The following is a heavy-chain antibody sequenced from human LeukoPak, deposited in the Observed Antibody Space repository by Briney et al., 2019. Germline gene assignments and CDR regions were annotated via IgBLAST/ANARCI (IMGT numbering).Heavy chain of an antibody. V-gene: IGHV3-48*02. J-gene: IGHJ4*02. CDR2: VSSSSASI. CDR1: GFTFSSYR. Sequence: PGGSLRLSCAASGFTFSSYRMNWVRQAPGKGLEWVSSVSSSSASIYFADSVKGRFTISRDNAKNSLYLQMNGLRDGDTAVYYCARVGSASSYYFDSWGQGTLVTVSS. CDR3: ARVGSASSYYFDS. D-gene: IGHD1-26*01.